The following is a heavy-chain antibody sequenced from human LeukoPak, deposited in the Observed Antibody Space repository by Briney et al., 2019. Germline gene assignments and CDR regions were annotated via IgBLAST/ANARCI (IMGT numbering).Heavy chain of an antibody. CDR3: ARSGMTTVVNRVFDY. CDR2: ISYDGSNK. D-gene: IGHD4-17*01. V-gene: IGHV3-30-3*01. J-gene: IGHJ4*02. CDR1: GFTFSSYA. Sequence: GRSLRLSCAASGFTFSSYAMHWVRQAPGKGLEWVAVISYDGSNKYYADSVKGRFTISRDNSKNTLYLQMNSLRAEDTAVYYCARSGMTTVVNRVFDYWSQGTLVTVSS.